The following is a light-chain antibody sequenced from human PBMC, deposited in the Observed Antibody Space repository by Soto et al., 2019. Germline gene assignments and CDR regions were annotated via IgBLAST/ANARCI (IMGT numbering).Light chain of an antibody. J-gene: IGKJ4*01. CDR2: AAS. Sequence: IQVTQSPSSLSASVGDRVTITCRASQGITSYLAWYQQKPGKAPKLLIYAASALQTGVSSRFSGSGYGTDLPLTISTLHPEDIAKYLCQQRYSYPLTFGGGTTVEF. V-gene: IGKV1-9*01. CDR1: QGITSY. CDR3: QQRYSYPLT.